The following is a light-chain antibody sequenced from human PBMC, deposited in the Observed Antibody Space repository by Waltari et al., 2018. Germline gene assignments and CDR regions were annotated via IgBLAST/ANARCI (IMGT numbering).Light chain of an antibody. V-gene: IGKV1-5*03. CDR1: QSVKNN. J-gene: IGKJ4*01. Sequence: DIQMTQSPSTLSAYVGDRVIITCRASQSVKNNVAWYQQKRGKAPKVLVHKSARLESGVPSRFSGSGYGTEFTLTISSLQPDDFATDYCQEYDSLPVTFGGGTKVEIK. CDR3: QEYDSLPVT. CDR2: KSA.